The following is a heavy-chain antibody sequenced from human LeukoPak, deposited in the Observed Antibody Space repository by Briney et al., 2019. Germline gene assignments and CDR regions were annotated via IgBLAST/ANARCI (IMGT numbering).Heavy chain of an antibody. J-gene: IGHJ3*02. CDR2: ITTSSSTI. CDR3: ARDSGYPRAHGFDI. V-gene: IGHV3-48*01. D-gene: IGHD3-22*01. Sequence: GGSLRLSCAASKFTFSSYNMNWVRQAPGKGLEWVSFITTSSSTIYYADSVKGRFTISRDNDKNSLYLQMNSLRAEDTAVYYCARDSGYPRAHGFDIWGQGTMVTVSS. CDR1: KFTFSSYN.